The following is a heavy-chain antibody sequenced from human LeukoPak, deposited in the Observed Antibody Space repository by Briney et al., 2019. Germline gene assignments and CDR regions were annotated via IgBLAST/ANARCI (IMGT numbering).Heavy chain of an antibody. D-gene: IGHD2-15*01. CDR1: GGSFSGYY. J-gene: IGHJ4*02. Sequence: PPETLSLTCAVYGGSFSGYYWSWIRQPPGKGLEWIGEINHSGSTNYSPSLKSRVTISVDTSKNQFSLKLSSVTAADTAVYYCARGSGGSCYYDYWGQGTLVTVSS. CDR2: INHSGST. CDR3: ARGSGGSCYYDY. V-gene: IGHV4-34*01.